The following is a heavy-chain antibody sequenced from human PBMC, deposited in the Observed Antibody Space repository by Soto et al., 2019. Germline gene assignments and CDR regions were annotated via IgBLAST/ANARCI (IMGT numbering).Heavy chain of an antibody. D-gene: IGHD4-17*01. J-gene: IGHJ6*02. Sequence: GVSLRLSCAASGLPFRSYNMNWVRQAPGKGLEWVSHISSSSTTVYYADSVKGRFTISRDNVKNSLFLQMNSLRDEDTAVYYCPKGGDDYYYGMDVWGQGTTGT. CDR3: PKGGDDYYYGMDV. CDR2: ISSSSTTV. CDR1: GLPFRSYN. V-gene: IGHV3-48*02.